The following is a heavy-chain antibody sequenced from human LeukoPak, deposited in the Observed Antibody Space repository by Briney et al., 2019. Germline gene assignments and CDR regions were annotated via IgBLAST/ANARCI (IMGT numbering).Heavy chain of an antibody. V-gene: IGHV1-18*01. Sequence: GASVKVSCNASGYTFTSYGISWVRQAPGQGLEWMGWISAYNGNTNYAQKLQGRVTMTTDTSTSTAYMELRSLRSDDTAVYYCARLNGADYYDSSGYYTICDYWGQGTLVTVSS. CDR3: ARLNGADYYDSSGYYTICDY. CDR1: GYTFTSYG. J-gene: IGHJ4*02. D-gene: IGHD3-22*01. CDR2: ISAYNGNT.